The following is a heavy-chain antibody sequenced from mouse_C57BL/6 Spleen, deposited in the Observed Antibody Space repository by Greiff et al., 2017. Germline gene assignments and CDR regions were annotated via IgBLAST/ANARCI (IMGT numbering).Heavy chain of an antibody. CDR1: GYTFTDYY. CDR2: INPNNGGT. CDR3: AKDSSGPFDY. D-gene: IGHD3-2*02. V-gene: IGHV1-26*01. J-gene: IGHJ2*01. Sequence: EVQLQQSGPELVKPGASVKISCKASGYTFTDYYMNWVKQSHGKSLEWIGDINPNNGGTSYNQKFKGKATLTVDKSSSTAYMELRSLTSEDSAVYYCAKDSSGPFDYWGKGTTLTVSA.